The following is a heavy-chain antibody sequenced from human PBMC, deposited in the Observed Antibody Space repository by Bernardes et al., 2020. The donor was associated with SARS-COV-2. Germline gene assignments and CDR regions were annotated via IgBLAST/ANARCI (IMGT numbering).Heavy chain of an antibody. CDR1: GFTFSNAW. CDR2: IKSKTDGGTT. J-gene: IGHJ3*02. Sequence: GGSLRLSCAASGFTFSNAWMSWVRQAPGKGLEWVGRIKSKTDGGTTDYAAPVKGRFTISRDDSKNTLYLQMNSLKTEDTAVYYCTTGGAITIFGVVIVMVAVDIWGKGTMVTVSS. CDR3: TTGGAITIFGVVIVMVAVDI. D-gene: IGHD3-3*01. V-gene: IGHV3-15*01.